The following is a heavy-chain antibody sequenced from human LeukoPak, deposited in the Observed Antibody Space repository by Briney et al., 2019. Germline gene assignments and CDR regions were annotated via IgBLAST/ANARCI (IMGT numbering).Heavy chain of an antibody. Sequence: ASVKVSCKASGYSFTAYYMHWVRQAPGQGLEWMGWINPNSASTNYAQKFQGRVTMTRDTSINTAYMELSRLRSDDTAVYYCARVFDYSDAFDIWGQGTMVTVSS. CDR1: GYSFTAYY. V-gene: IGHV1-2*02. CDR3: ARVFDYSDAFDI. CDR2: INPNSAST. J-gene: IGHJ3*02. D-gene: IGHD4-11*01.